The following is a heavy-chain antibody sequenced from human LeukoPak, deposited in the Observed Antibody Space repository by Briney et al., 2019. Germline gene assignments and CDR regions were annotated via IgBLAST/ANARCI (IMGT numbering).Heavy chain of an antibody. CDR3: AREGPGSGPYYYYYMDV. J-gene: IGHJ6*03. CDR2: ISSSGSTI. V-gene: IGHV3-48*03. D-gene: IGHD3-10*01. Sequence: GGSLRLSCAASGFTFSSYEMNWVRQAPGKGLEWVSYISSSGSTIYYADSVKDRFTISRDNAKNSLYLQMNSLRAEDTAVYYCAREGPGSGPYYYYYMDVWGKGTTVIISS. CDR1: GFTFSSYE.